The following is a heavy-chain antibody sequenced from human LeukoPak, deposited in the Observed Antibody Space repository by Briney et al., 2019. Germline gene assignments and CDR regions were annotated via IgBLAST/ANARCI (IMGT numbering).Heavy chain of an antibody. CDR3: ARVQRSPTSAFWTYFYDSSGYPLGAFDI. Sequence: GASVKVSCKASGYTFTSYGISWVRQAPGQGLEWMGWISAYNGNTNYAQKLQGRVTMTTDTSTSTAYMELSSLRSEDAAVYYCARVQRSPTSAFWTYFYDSSGYPLGAFDIRGQGTMVTVSS. D-gene: IGHD3-22*01. CDR2: ISAYNGNT. CDR1: GYTFTSYG. V-gene: IGHV1-18*01. J-gene: IGHJ3*02.